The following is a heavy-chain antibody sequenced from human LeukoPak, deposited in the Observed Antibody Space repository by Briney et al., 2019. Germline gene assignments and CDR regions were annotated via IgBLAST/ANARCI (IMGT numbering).Heavy chain of an antibody. CDR3: ATGGIGFSSYYMDV. J-gene: IGHJ6*03. D-gene: IGHD3-16*01. Sequence: GGSLRLSCAASGFTFSSYSMNWVRQAPGKGLEWVSYVSSSSTIYYAASVKGRFTISRDNAKNSLYLQMNSLRAEDTAVYYCATGGIGFSSYYMDVWGKGTTVTVSS. V-gene: IGHV3-48*04. CDR1: GFTFSSYS. CDR2: VSSSSTI.